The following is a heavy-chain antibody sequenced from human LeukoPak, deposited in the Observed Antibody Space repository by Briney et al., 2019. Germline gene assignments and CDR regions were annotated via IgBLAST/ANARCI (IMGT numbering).Heavy chain of an antibody. D-gene: IGHD3-22*01. CDR1: DDSVSSNY. CDR3: ARDRKNHYYDTAGAFDI. Sequence: SETLSLTCTVSDDSVSSNYWSWIRQPAGKGLEWIGRIYTSGSTNYNPSLKSRVTISVDTSKNQFSLKLSSVTAADTAVYYCARDRKNHYYDTAGAFDIWGQGTMVTVSS. V-gene: IGHV4-4*07. CDR2: IYTSGST. J-gene: IGHJ3*02.